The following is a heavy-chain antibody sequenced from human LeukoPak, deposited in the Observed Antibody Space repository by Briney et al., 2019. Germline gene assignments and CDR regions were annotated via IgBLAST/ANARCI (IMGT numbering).Heavy chain of an antibody. V-gene: IGHV3-33*06. CDR3: AKDRTRRPGAARYYFDY. CDR2: IWYDGSNK. Sequence: GGSLRLSCAASGFTFSSYGMHWVRQAPGKGLEWVAVIWYDGSNKYYADSVKGRFTISRDNSKNTLYLQMNSLRAEDTAVYYCAKDRTRRPGAARYYFDYWGQGTLVTVSS. CDR1: GFTFSSYG. J-gene: IGHJ4*02.